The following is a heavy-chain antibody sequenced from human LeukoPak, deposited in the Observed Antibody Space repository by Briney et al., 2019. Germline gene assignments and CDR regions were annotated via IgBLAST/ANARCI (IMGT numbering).Heavy chain of an antibody. J-gene: IGHJ4*02. CDR3: ARDPRFIDVRFDY. D-gene: IGHD3-16*02. CDR2: ISYDGSNK. V-gene: IGHV3-30*04. CDR1: GFTFSSYA. Sequence: GGSLRLSCAASGFTFSSYAMHWVRQAPGKGLEWVAVISYDGSNKYYADSVKGRFTISRDNSKNTLYLQMNSLRAEDTAVYYCARDPRFIDVRFDYWGQGTLVTVSS.